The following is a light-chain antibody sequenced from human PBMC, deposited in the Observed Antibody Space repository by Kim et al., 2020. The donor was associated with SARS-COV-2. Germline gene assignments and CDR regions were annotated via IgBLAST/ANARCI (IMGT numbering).Light chain of an antibody. CDR1: RLGDKF. CDR3: QAWDTNTSV. Sequence: SYELTQPPAVSVSTGQTASITCSGDRLGDKFACWYQQKPDRAPVLVIYKDKKRHPGIPERFSASNSGNTSTLTITATQLLDEAAYYCQAWDTNTSVFGTGTKVIVL. J-gene: IGLJ1*01. CDR2: KDK. V-gene: IGLV3-1*01.